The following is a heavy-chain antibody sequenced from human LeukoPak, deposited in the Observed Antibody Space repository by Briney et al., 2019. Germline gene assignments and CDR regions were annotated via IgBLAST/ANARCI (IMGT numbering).Heavy chain of an antibody. CDR1: GGTFSSYA. CDR3: ARGIAARPSWFDP. J-gene: IGHJ5*02. D-gene: IGHD6-6*01. Sequence: ASVKVSCKASGGTFSSYAIIWVRQAPGQGLEWMGGIIPIFGTANYAQKFQGRVTITTDESTSTAYMELSSLRSEDTAVYYCARGIAARPSWFDPWGQGTLVTVSS. CDR2: IIPIFGTA. V-gene: IGHV1-69*05.